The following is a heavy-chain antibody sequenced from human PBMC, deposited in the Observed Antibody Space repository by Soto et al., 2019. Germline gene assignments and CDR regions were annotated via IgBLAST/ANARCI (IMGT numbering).Heavy chain of an antibody. CDR3: ARVVVQLPENTPIYYYYGMDV. Sequence: SVKVSCKTSGGTFSTYAIYWVRQAPGQGLEWMGAIIPLFGTADYAQKFQGRVTITADESTSTAYMELSSLRSEDTAVYYCARVVVQLPENTPIYYYYGMDVWGQGTTVTVSS. J-gene: IGHJ6*02. D-gene: IGHD2-2*01. CDR2: IIPLFGTA. V-gene: IGHV1-69*13. CDR1: GGTFSTYA.